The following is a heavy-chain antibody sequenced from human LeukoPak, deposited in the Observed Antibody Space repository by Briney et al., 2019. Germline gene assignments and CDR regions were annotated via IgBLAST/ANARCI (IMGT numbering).Heavy chain of an antibody. CDR1: GYTFTGYY. V-gene: IGHV1-2*06. CDR3: ARDRITMVRGVITPRPDWFDP. D-gene: IGHD3-10*01. Sequence: ASVKVSCKASGYTFTGYYMHWVRQAPGQGLEWMGRINPNSGGTNYAQKFQGRVTMTRDTSISTAYMELSRLRSDDTAVYCCARDRITMVRGVITPRPDWFDPWGQGTLVTVSS. CDR2: INPNSGGT. J-gene: IGHJ5*02.